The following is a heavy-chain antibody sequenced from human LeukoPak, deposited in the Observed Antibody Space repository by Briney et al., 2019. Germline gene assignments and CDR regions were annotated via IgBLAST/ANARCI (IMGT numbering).Heavy chain of an antibody. CDR1: GFTCDDYG. J-gene: IGHJ4*02. CDR3: ARDGGDCSGDSCYVDY. D-gene: IGHD2-15*01. Sequence: PGGSLRLSCAASGFTCDDYGMSWVRQAPGKGLEGVSSLKWNGGSTGYEDSVKGRFTISRDNAKNSLYLQMNSLRAEDTALYYCARDGGDCSGDSCYVDYWGQGTLVTVSS. CDR2: LKWNGGST. V-gene: IGHV3-20*04.